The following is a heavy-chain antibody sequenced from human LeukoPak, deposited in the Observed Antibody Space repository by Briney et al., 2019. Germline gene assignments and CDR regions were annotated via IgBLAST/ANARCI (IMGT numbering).Heavy chain of an antibody. CDR3: ARGPTRANSTDY. CDR2: IKQDGSEK. CDR1: GFTFSSYG. D-gene: IGHD2/OR15-2a*01. V-gene: IGHV3-7*01. J-gene: IGHJ4*02. Sequence: GRSLRLSCAASGFTFSSYGMHWVRQAPGKGLEWVANIKQDGSEKYYVDSVKGRFTISRDNAKNSLYLQMNSLRAEDTAVYYCARGPTRANSTDYWGQGALVTVSS.